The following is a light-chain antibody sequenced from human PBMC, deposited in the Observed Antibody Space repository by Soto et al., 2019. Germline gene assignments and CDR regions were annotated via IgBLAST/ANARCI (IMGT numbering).Light chain of an antibody. Sequence: QSALTQPHSASGSPGQSVTISCTGTKNDIGVYDFVSWYQHHPGKAPRLIIYEVVQRPSGVPDRFSGSKSGNTASLTVSGLQAADEADYYCAAWDDSLTARVFGGGTKVTVL. CDR1: KNDIGVYDF. CDR2: EVV. CDR3: AAWDDSLTARV. J-gene: IGLJ2*01. V-gene: IGLV2-8*01.